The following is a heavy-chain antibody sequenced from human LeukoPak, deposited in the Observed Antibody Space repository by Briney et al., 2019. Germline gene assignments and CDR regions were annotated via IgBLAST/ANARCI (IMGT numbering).Heavy chain of an antibody. CDR1: GFTFGTYA. Sequence: SGGSLRLSCAASGFTFGTYAMSWVRQAPGKGLGWVSAISSSGGSTYYADSVKGRFTISRDNSKNTLYLQMNSLRAEDTAVYYCAKEGDGDFDYWGQGNLVTVSS. J-gene: IGHJ4*02. D-gene: IGHD3-10*01. CDR3: AKEGDGDFDY. V-gene: IGHV3-23*01. CDR2: ISSSGGST.